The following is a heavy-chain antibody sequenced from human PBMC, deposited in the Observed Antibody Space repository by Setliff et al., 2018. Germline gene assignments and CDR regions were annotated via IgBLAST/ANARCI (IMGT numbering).Heavy chain of an antibody. J-gene: IGHJ3*02. CDR1: GFTFDDYA. CDR2: SSWNSGSI. D-gene: IGHD3-10*01. V-gene: IGHV3-9*01. Sequence: PGGSLRLSCAASGFTFDDYAMHWVRQAPGKGLEWVSGSSWNSGSIGYADSVKGRFTISRDNAENSLYLQMNSLRAEDTALYYCAKDMRAATMAFDIWGQGTMVTVSS. CDR3: AKDMRAATMAFDI.